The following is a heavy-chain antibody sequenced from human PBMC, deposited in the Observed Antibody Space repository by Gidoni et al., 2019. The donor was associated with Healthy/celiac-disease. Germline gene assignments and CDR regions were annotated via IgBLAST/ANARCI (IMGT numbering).Heavy chain of an antibody. D-gene: IGHD1-26*01. CDR2: ISSSSSYI. V-gene: IGHV3-21*01. Sequence: EVQLVESGGGLVKPGGSLRLSCAASGFTFSSYSINWVRQAPGKGLEWVPSISSSSSYIYYADSVKGRFTISRDNAKNSLYLQMNSLRAEDTAVYYCARVLGIVGATDEPDAFDIWGQGTMVTVSS. CDR3: ARVLGIVGATDEPDAFDI. J-gene: IGHJ3*02. CDR1: GFTFSSYS.